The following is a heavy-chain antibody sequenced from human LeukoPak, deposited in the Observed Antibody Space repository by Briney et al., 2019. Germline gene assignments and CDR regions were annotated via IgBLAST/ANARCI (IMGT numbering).Heavy chain of an antibody. J-gene: IGHJ5*02. CDR2: INHSGST. CDR3: ARAYRRIQLWSAGVWFDP. Sequence: PSETLSLTCAVYGGSFSGYYWSWIRQPPGKGLEWIGEINHSGSTNYNPSLTSRVTISVDTSKNQFSLKLSSVTAADTAVYYCARAYRRIQLWSAGVWFDPWGQGTLVTVSS. D-gene: IGHD5-18*01. V-gene: IGHV4-34*01. CDR1: GGSFSGYY.